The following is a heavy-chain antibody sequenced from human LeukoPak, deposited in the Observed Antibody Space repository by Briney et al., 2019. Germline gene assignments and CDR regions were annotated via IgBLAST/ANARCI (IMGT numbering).Heavy chain of an antibody. J-gene: IGHJ3*02. D-gene: IGHD1-26*01. CDR1: GFTFSSYS. CDR2: IS. CDR3: ARASSGTQDAFDI. V-gene: IGHV3-21*01. Sequence: PGGSLRLSCAASGFTFSSYSMNWVRQAPGKGLEGVSSISYAGSVKGRFTISRDNAKNSVYRQMNSLRAEDTAVYYCARASSGTQDAFDIWGQGTMVTVSS.